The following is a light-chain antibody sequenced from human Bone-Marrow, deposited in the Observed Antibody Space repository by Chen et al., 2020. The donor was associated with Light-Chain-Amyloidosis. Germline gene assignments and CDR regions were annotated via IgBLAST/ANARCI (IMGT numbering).Light chain of an antibody. CDR2: GSS. J-gene: IGKJ4*01. V-gene: IGKV3-20*01. CDR1: QTISSNY. CDR3: QEYGTSPIT. Sequence: EIVLTQSPGTLSLSPGEGANLSCRASQTISSNYLTWYQQKFGQAPRLLIYGSSSRATGIPDRLTGSGSGTDFTLTINRLEPEDFEMYYCQEYGTSPITFGGGTKVEIK.